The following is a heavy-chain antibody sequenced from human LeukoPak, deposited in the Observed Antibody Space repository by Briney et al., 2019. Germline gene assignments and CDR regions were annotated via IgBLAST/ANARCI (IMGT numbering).Heavy chain of an antibody. Sequence: TGGSLRLSCAASGFTFSSYWMHWVRQAPGKGLVWVSRISDGGSTTTYADSVKGRFTISRDNAKNTLYLQMNGLRAEDTAVYYCGAAAGSFDPWGQGTLVTVSS. V-gene: IGHV3-74*01. CDR1: GFTFSSYW. CDR2: ISDGGSTT. J-gene: IGHJ5*02. CDR3: GAAAGSFDP. D-gene: IGHD6-13*01.